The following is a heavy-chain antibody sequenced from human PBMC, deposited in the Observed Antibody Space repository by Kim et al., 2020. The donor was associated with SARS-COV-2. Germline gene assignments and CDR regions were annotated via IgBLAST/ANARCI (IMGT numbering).Heavy chain of an antibody. Sequence: VKGRFTSSRDNSKNTLYLQMNSLRAEDTAVYYCAKPLHYYDSSGYRSGDYWGQGTLVTVSS. D-gene: IGHD3-22*01. V-gene: IGHV3-23*01. J-gene: IGHJ4*02. CDR3: AKPLHYYDSSGYRSGDY.